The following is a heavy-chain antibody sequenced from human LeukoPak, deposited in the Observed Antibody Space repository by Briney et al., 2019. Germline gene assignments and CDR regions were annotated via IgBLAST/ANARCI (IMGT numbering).Heavy chain of an antibody. CDR3: ATNVDTAMAMGY. D-gene: IGHD5-18*01. V-gene: IGHV3-30*03. CDR1: GFTFSSYG. Sequence: GGSLRLSCAASGFTFSSYGMHWVRQAPGKGLEWVAVISYDGSNKYYADSVKGRFTISRDNSKNTLYLQMNSLRAEDTAVYYCATNVDTAMAMGYWGQGTLVTVSS. J-gene: IGHJ4*02. CDR2: ISYDGSNK.